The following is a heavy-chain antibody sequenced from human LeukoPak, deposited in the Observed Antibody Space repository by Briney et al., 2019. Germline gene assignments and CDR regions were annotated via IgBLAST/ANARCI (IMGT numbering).Heavy chain of an antibody. CDR2: ISHSGRT. J-gene: IGHJ5*02. CDR1: GYSISSGYC. D-gene: IGHD3-10*01. V-gene: IGHV4-38-2*01. CDR3: ARVPDYYGSGSSMWFDP. Sequence: ETLSLTCAVSGYSISSGYCGGWIRQPPGKGLEWIGTISHSGRTYYKSYFKSQVTISLDTSKNQFSLKLSSVTAADTAMYYCARVPDYYGSGSSMWFDPWGQGTLVTVSS.